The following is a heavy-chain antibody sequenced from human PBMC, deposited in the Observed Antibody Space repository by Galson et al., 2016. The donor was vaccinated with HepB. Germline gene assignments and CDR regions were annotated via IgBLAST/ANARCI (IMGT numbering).Heavy chain of an antibody. CDR3: ARNSTGWYPSDV. CDR1: GDTFNNYA. CDR2: IVPLFKTP. J-gene: IGHJ6*02. V-gene: IGHV1-69*13. Sequence: SVKVSCKASGDTFNNYAINWVRQAPGQGIEWTGGIVPLFKTPYHAHLFRGRVTITADEFTSTAYMELSSLRSGDTAVYYCARNSTGWYPSDVWGQGTTVTVSS. D-gene: IGHD6-19*01.